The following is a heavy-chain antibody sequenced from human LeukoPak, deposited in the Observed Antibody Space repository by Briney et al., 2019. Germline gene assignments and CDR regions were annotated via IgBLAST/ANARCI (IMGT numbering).Heavy chain of an antibody. CDR1: GFTFSSYG. CDR3: AKSTGTRTGAYYYYYYGMDV. V-gene: IGHV3-30*18. Sequence: GGSLRLSCAASGFTFSSYGMHWVRQAPGRGLEWVAVISYDGSNKYYADSVKGRFTISRDNSKNTLYLQMNSLRAEDTAVYYCAKSTGTRTGAYYYYYYGMDVWGQGTTVTVSS. J-gene: IGHJ6*02. CDR2: ISYDGSNK. D-gene: IGHD1-1*01.